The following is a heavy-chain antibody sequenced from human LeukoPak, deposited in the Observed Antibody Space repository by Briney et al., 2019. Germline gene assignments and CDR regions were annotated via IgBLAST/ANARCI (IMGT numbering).Heavy chain of an antibody. V-gene: IGHV3-23*01. CDR2: ITTSDGNT. Sequence: GGSLRLSCAASGFTFSSYTMRWVRQAPGKGLEWVSTITTSDGNTYYADSVKGRFTVSRDNSKNTLYLQMNSLRAEDTAVYYCAKNPGGDYSYYFDYWGQGTLVTVSS. CDR1: GFTFSSYT. D-gene: IGHD4-17*01. CDR3: AKNPGGDYSYYFDY. J-gene: IGHJ4*02.